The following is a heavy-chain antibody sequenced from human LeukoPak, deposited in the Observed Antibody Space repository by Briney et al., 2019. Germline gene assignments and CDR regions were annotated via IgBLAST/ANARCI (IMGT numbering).Heavy chain of an antibody. J-gene: IGHJ3*02. CDR1: GFSFSSYV. CDR3: AKDGMVGAFDI. Sequence: GGSLRLSCAASGFSFSSYVMGWVRQAPGKGLEWVSAISGSGGSTYYADSVKGRFTISRDNSKNTLYLQMNSLRAEDTAVYYCAKDGMVGAFDIWGQGTMVTVSS. D-gene: IGHD3-10*01. CDR2: ISGSGGST. V-gene: IGHV3-23*01.